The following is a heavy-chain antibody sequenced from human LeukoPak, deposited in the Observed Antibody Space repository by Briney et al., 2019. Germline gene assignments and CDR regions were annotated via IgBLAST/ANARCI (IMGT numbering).Heavy chain of an antibody. CDR2: IKSKTDGGTT. J-gene: IGHJ4*02. D-gene: IGHD2-2*01. Sequence: PGGSLRLSCAASGFTFSNVWMSWVRQAPGKGLEWVGRIKSKTDGGTTDSAAPVKGRFTLSRDDSKNTLYLQMNSLKTEDTAVYYCTTGTHCSSTSCYELFDYWGQGTLVTVSS. CDR1: GFTFSNVW. CDR3: TTGTHCSSTSCYELFDY. V-gene: IGHV3-15*01.